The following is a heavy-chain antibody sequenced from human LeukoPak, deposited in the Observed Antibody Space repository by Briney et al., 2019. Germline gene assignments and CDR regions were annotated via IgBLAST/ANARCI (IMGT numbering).Heavy chain of an antibody. CDR1: GFTFSSYW. CDR3: ARGYYYGMDV. J-gene: IGHJ6*02. CDR2: ISSSGSTI. V-gene: IGHV3-48*04. Sequence: GGSLRLSCAASGFTFSSYWMHWVRQAPGKGLEWVSYISSSGSTIYYADSVKGRFTISRDNAKNSLYLQMNSLRAEDTAVYYCARGYYYGMDVWGQGTTVTVSS.